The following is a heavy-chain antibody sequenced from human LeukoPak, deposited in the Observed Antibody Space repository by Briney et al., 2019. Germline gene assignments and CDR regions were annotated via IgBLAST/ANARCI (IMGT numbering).Heavy chain of an antibody. V-gene: IGHV1-69*01. CDR1: GGTFSSYA. CDR2: IIPIFGTA. CDR3: ARVEDGVAPARY. J-gene: IGHJ4*02. Sequence: SVKVSCKASGGTFSSYAISWVRQAPGQGLEWMGGIIPIFGTANYAQKFQGRVTITADESTSTAYMELSSLRSEDTAVYYCARVEDGVAPARYWGQGTLVTVSS. D-gene: IGHD3-3*01.